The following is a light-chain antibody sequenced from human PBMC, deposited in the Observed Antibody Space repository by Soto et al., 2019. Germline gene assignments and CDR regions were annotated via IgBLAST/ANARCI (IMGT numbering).Light chain of an antibody. Sequence: EIAMTQSPAPLSVSPGERATLSCRASRSISTELPWYQQIPVQPPRLLIYSPSTRATGAPANFTGSGSGSEFILTISGLQSEDFAIYYCQQGHNWPLTFGQGTRLEI. CDR1: RSISTE. CDR3: QQGHNWPLT. CDR2: SPS. V-gene: IGKV3-15*01. J-gene: IGKJ2*01.